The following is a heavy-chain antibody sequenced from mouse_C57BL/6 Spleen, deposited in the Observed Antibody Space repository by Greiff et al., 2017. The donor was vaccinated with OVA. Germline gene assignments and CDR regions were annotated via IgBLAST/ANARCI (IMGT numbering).Heavy chain of an antibody. V-gene: IGHV1-61*01. CDR2: IYPSDSET. J-gene: IGHJ3*01. CDR3: AQTAQATGFAD. Sequence: VQLQQPGAELVRPGSSVKLSCKASGYTFTSYWMDWVKQRPGQGLEWIGNIYPSDSETHYNQKFKDKATLTVDKSSSTAYMQLSSLTSEDAAVYYCAQTAQATGFADWGQGTLVTVSA. CDR1: GYTFTSYW. D-gene: IGHD3-2*02.